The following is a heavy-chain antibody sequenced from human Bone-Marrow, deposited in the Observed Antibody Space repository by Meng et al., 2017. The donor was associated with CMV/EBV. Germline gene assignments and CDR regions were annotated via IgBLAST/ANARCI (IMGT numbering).Heavy chain of an antibody. J-gene: IGHJ4*02. D-gene: IGHD6-6*01. CDR2: IIPILGIA. CDR3: ASPWASQGIAARSYYFDY. V-gene: IGHV1-69*10. Sequence: SVKVSCKASGGTFSSYAISWVRQAPGQGLEWMGGIIPILGIANYAQKFQGRVTITADKSTSTAYMELSSLRSEDTAVYYCASPWASQGIAARSYYFDYWGQGTLVTVSS. CDR1: GGTFSSYA.